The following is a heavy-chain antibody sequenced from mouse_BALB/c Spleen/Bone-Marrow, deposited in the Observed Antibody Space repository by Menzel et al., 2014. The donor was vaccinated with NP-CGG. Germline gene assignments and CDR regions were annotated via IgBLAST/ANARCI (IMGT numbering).Heavy chain of an antibody. CDR1: GFNIKDTY. Sequence: EVQLQQSGAELVKPGASVKLSCTASGFNIKDTYMHWVKPRPEQGLEWIGRIDPANGNTKYDPKFQGKATITADTSSNTAYLQLSSLTSEDTAVYYCARWGITTGFAYWGQGTLVTVSA. J-gene: IGHJ3*01. V-gene: IGHV14-3*02. D-gene: IGHD2-4*01. CDR3: ARWGITTGFAY. CDR2: IDPANGNT.